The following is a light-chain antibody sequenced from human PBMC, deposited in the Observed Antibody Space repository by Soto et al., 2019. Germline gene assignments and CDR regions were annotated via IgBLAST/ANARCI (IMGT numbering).Light chain of an antibody. V-gene: IGLV2-11*01. CDR1: SSDVGGYNY. Sequence: QSALTQPRSVSGSPGQSVTISCTGTSSDVGGYNYVSWYQQHPGKAPKLMIYDVSKRPSGVPDRFSGSKSGNMASLTISGLQAEDEADYYCCSYAGSYTPVVFGGGTQLTVL. CDR2: DVS. CDR3: CSYAGSYTPVV. J-gene: IGLJ2*01.